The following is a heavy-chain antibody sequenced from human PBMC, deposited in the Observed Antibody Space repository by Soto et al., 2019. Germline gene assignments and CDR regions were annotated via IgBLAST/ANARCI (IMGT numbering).Heavy chain of an antibody. J-gene: IGHJ5*02. CDR1: GYTFTSYG. Sequence: QVQLVQSGAEVKKPGASVKVSCKASGYTFTSYGISWVRQAPGQGLEWMGWISAYNGNTNYAQKLQGRVTMNTDTSTSTAYMEQRSLRSDDTAVYYCARVDALRYFDAVGWFDPWGQGTLVTVSS. D-gene: IGHD3-9*01. CDR3: ARVDALRYFDAVGWFDP. CDR2: ISAYNGNT. V-gene: IGHV1-18*01.